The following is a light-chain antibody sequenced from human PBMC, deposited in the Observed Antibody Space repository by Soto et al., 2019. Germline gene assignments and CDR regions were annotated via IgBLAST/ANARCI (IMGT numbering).Light chain of an antibody. J-gene: IGKJ1*01. CDR2: GAS. CDR3: QHYGSSRWT. V-gene: IGKV3-20*01. Sequence: EIVLTQSPGTLSLSPGERATLSCRASQSISSNYLAWYQQKPGQAPRLLIYGASSRATDIPDRFSGSGSGTDFTLTISRPEPEDFAVYYCQHYGSSRWTFGQGTKVEIK. CDR1: QSISSNY.